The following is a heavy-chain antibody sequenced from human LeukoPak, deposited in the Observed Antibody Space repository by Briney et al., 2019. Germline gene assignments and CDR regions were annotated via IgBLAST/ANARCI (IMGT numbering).Heavy chain of an antibody. D-gene: IGHD4-17*01. J-gene: IGHJ4*02. V-gene: IGHV4-31*11. CDR2: IYYSGST. CDR3: ARVLDGDFIDY. CDR1: GGSFSSYY. Sequence: SETLSLTCAVYGGSFSSYYWSWIRQHPGKGLEWIGYIYYSGSTYYNPSLKSRVTISVDTSKNQFSLKLSSVTAADTAVYYCARVLDGDFIDYWGQGTLVTVSS.